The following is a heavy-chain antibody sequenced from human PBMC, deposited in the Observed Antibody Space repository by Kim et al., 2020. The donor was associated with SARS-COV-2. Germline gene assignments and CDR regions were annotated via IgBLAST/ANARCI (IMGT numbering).Heavy chain of an antibody. V-gene: IGHV3-30*18. J-gene: IGHJ4*01. Sequence: GGSLRLSCAASGFTFSSYGMHWVRQAPGKGLEWVAVISYDGSNKYYADSVKGRFTISRDNSKNTLYLQMNSLRAEDTAVYYCAKDRGFMITFGGVIVDY. CDR1: GFTFSSYG. D-gene: IGHD3-16*02. CDR2: ISYDGSNK. CDR3: AKDRGFMITFGGVIVDY.